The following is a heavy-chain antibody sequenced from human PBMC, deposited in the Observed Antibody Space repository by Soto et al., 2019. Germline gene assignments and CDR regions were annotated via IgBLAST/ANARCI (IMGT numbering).Heavy chain of an antibody. V-gene: IGHV2-5*01. J-gene: IGHJ5*02. D-gene: IGHD2-2*01. CDR2: IYWNDDK. Sequence: SGPTLVNPTQTLTLTCTFSGFSLSTSGVGVGWIRQPPGKALEWLALIYWNDDKRYSPSLKSRLTITKDTSKNQVVLKMTNMDPVDTATYYCAHRRPHRGYCSSTSCHAPPYNWFDPWGQGTLVTVSS. CDR1: GFSLSTSGVG. CDR3: AHRRPHRGYCSSTSCHAPPYNWFDP.